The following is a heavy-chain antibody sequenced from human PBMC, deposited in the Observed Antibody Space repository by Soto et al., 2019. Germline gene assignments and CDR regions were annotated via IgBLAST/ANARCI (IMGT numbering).Heavy chain of an antibody. V-gene: IGHV3-30*18. J-gene: IGHJ4*02. CDR1: GFTFSNAW. Sequence: GGSLRLSCAASGFTFSNAWMNWVRQAPGKGLEWVAVISYDGSNKYYADSVKGRFTISRDNSKNTLYLQMNSLRAEDTAVYYCAKDREDWEIDYWGQGTLVTVSS. CDR3: AKDREDWEIDY. CDR2: ISYDGSNK. D-gene: IGHD1-26*01.